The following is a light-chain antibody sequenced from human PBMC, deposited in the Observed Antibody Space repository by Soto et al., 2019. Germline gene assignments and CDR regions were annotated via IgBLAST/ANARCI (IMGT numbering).Light chain of an antibody. Sequence: IVLTQSPGTLSLSPGERATLSCRASQSIGLAIAWYQHKPGQAPRLLIFDASQRATGIPARFRGSGSGTDFTLSISSLEPEDFAVYYCQQRTDRPPWTFGQGTKVDIK. J-gene: IGKJ1*01. CDR2: DAS. V-gene: IGKV3-11*01. CDR1: QSIGLA. CDR3: QQRTDRPPWT.